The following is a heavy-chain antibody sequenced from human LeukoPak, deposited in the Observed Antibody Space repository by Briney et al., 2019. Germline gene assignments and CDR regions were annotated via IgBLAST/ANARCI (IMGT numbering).Heavy chain of an antibody. CDR2: ISSSSSTI. J-gene: IGHJ4*02. D-gene: IGHD5-12*01. V-gene: IGHV3-48*01. CDR3: ARDADIVATITFDY. CDR1: GFTFSSYS. Sequence: GSLRLSCAASGFTFSSYSMNWVRQAPGKGLEWVSYISSSSSTIYYTDSVKGRFTISRDNAKNSLYLQMNSLRAEDTAVYYCARDADIVATITFDYWGQGTLVTVSS.